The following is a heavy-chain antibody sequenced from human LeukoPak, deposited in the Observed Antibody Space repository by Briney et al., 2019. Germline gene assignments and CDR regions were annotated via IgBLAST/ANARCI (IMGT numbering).Heavy chain of an antibody. J-gene: IGHJ3*02. CDR2: ISYDGSNK. CDR3: ASPRKEGFGI. D-gene: IGHD1-14*01. Sequence: PGGSLRFSCAASGFTFSSYAMHWVRQAPGKGLEWVAVISYDGSNKYYADSVKGRFTISRDNSKNTLYLQMNSLRAEDTAVYYCASPRKEGFGIWGQGTMVTVSS. CDR1: GFTFSSYA. V-gene: IGHV3-30-3*01.